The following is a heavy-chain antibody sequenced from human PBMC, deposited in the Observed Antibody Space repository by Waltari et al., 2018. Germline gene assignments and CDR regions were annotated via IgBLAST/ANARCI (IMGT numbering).Heavy chain of an antibody. CDR1: GFPFSSYA. D-gene: IGHD3-22*01. V-gene: IGHV3-23*01. J-gene: IGHJ5*02. Sequence: EVQLLESGGGLVQPGGSLRLSCAASGFPFSSYAMSWVRQAPGKGLEWVSAISGSGGSTYYADSVKGRFTISRDNSKNTLYLQMNSLRAEDTAVYYCASHLIATLSNWFDPWGQGTLVTVSS. CDR3: ASHLIATLSNWFDP. CDR2: ISGSGGST.